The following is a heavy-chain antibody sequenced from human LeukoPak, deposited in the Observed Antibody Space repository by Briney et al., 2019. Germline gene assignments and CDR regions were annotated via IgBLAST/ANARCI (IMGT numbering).Heavy chain of an antibody. CDR1: GFTFNTYW. D-gene: IGHD3-9*01. CDR2: IKQGGSQK. V-gene: IGHV3-7*01. Sequence: GGSLRLSCAASGFTFNTYWMNWVRQAPGKGLEWVANIKQGGSQKEYVDSVKGRFTISRDNAKNSLYLQMNSLRAEDTAVYYCARVKDVNDDIMFHHWGQGTLVTVSS. CDR3: ARVKDVNDDIMFHH. J-gene: IGHJ1*01.